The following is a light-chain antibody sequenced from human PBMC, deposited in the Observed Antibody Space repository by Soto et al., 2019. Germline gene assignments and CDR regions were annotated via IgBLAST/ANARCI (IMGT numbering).Light chain of an antibody. CDR1: QSVSSSY. V-gene: IGKV3-20*01. CDR2: GAS. CDR3: QQYGSSPT. J-gene: IGKJ1*01. Sequence: EIVLTQSPGPLSLSPGERATLSCRASQSVSSSYLAWYQQKPGQAPRLLIYGASSRATGIPDRFSGGGSGTDFTLTISRLEPEDFAVYYCQQYGSSPTFGQGTKVEIK.